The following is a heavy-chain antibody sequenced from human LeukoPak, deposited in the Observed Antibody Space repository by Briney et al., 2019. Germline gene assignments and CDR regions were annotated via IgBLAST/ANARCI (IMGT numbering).Heavy chain of an antibody. CDR2: ISPNNGKT. V-gene: IGHV1-18*01. Sequence: ASVKVSCKASGGTFSSYAISWVRQAPGQGLEWMAYISPNNGKTNYARNLQGRVTMTTDASTSTAYLELRSLISDDTAVYYCATKGSSSDYYGIDVWGQGTSVTVSS. CDR3: ATKGSSSDYYGIDV. J-gene: IGHJ6*02. D-gene: IGHD6-6*01. CDR1: GGTFSSYA.